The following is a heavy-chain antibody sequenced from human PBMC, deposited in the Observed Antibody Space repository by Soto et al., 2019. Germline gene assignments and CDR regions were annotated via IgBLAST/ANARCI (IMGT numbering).Heavy chain of an antibody. J-gene: IGHJ4*02. Sequence: GESLKISCKGSGYSFTSYWIGWVRQMPGKGLEWMGIIYPGDSDTRYSPSFQGQVTISADKSISTAYLQWSSLKASDTAMYYCASLTTSGWYRGPYWYFDYWGQGTLVTVSS. D-gene: IGHD6-19*01. V-gene: IGHV5-51*01. CDR3: ASLTTSGWYRGPYWYFDY. CDR2: IYPGDSDT. CDR1: GYSFTSYW.